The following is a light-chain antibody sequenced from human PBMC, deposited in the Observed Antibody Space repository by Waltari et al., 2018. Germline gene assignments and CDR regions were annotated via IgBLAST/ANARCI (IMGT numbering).Light chain of an antibody. CDR1: QSLMPSNGYNY. CDR2: LGS. V-gene: IGKV2-28*01. J-gene: IGKJ2*01. Sequence: IFITHSPLSPPVTPPDPPTPPPPHSQSLMPSNGYNYLDWYLQKPGQSPQLLIYLGSNRASGVPDRFSGSGSGTDFTLKISRVEAEDVGVYYCMQALQTPRTFGQGTKLEIK. CDR3: MQALQTPRT.